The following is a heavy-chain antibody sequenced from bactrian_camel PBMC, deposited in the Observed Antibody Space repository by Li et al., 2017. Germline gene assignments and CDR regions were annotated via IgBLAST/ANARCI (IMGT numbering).Heavy chain of an antibody. CDR2: IYSVGSNT. D-gene: IGHD5*01. CDR1: GYTRSRYY. CDR3: AKDRLRVGISGYNY. J-gene: IGHJ4*01. V-gene: IGHV3-2*01. Sequence: VQLVESGGGMMQPGGSLRLSCVASGYTRSRYYMSWVRQAPGKGLEWVSSIYSVGSNTYYADSVKGRFTISRDNAKNTLFLQLNSLKTEDTAMYYCAKDRLRVGISGYNYWGQGTQVTVS.